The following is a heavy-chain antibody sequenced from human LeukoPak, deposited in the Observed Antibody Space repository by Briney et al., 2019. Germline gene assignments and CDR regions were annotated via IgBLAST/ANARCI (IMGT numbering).Heavy chain of an antibody. CDR2: INPNSGGT. J-gene: IGHJ4*02. V-gene: IGHV1-2*04. D-gene: IGHD2-15*01. CDR1: GYTFTGYY. CDR3: ARSHCSGGSCYSGRTGIDY. Sequence: ASVKVSCKASGYTFTGYYMHWVRQAPGQGLEWMGWINPNSGGTNYAQKFQGWVTMTRDTSISTAYMELSRLRSDDTAVYYCARSHCSGGSCYSGRTGIDYWGRGTLVTVSS.